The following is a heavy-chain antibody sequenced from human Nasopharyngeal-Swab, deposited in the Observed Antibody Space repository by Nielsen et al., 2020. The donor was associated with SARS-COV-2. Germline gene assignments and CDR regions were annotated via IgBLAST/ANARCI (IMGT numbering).Heavy chain of an antibody. Sequence: GESLKISCAASGFTFSSYAMHWVRQAPGKGLEWVAVISYDGSNKYYADSVKGRFTISRDNSKNTLYLQMNSLRAEDTAVYYCARGARGFYYDSSGYSNFDYWAREPWSPSPQ. CDR1: GFTFSSYA. J-gene: IGHJ4*02. CDR3: ARGARGFYYDSSGYSNFDY. CDR2: ISYDGSNK. V-gene: IGHV3-30*04. D-gene: IGHD3-22*01.